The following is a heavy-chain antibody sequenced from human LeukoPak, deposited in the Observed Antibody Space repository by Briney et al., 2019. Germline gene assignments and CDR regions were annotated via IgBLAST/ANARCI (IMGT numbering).Heavy chain of an antibody. CDR1: GFTFSSYW. CDR3: ASGSTMVQGVIFAY. CDR2: INTDGSST. J-gene: IGHJ4*02. V-gene: IGHV3-74*01. D-gene: IGHD3-10*01. Sequence: PGGPLRLSCAASGFTFSSYWMHWVRQAPGKGLVWVSRINTDGSSTNYADSVKGRFTISRDNAKNTLYLQMNSLRVEDTAVYYCASGSTMVQGVIFAYWGQGTLVTVAS.